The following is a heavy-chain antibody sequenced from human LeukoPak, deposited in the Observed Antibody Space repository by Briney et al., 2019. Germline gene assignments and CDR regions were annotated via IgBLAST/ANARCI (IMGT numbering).Heavy chain of an antibody. J-gene: IGHJ5*02. CDR2: IKHDTSEK. CDR1: GFTFSNDW. D-gene: IGHD2-2*01. CDR3: AIFHCSSSSCYHNWFDP. Sequence: PGGSLRLSCAASGFTFSNDWMSWVRQAPGKGLEWVANIKHDTSEKYYVDSVKGRFTISRDNAKNSLYLQMNSLREEDTAVYYCAIFHCSSSSCYHNWFDPWGQGTPVTVSS. V-gene: IGHV3-7*01.